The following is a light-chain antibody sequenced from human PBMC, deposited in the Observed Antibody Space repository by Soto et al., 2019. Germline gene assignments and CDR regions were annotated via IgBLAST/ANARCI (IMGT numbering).Light chain of an antibody. CDR2: WAS. V-gene: IGKV4-1*01. CDR1: QSILNSSNNKNH. CDR3: QQDYAPPYS. Sequence: DIVMTQSPDSLAVSLGERATISCKSSQSILNSSNNKNHLAWYQQKPGQPPRLLIYWASTRESGVPDRFSGSGSGTDFTLTISSLQAEDVAVFYYYQQDYAPPYSFGQGTKLEI. J-gene: IGKJ2*03.